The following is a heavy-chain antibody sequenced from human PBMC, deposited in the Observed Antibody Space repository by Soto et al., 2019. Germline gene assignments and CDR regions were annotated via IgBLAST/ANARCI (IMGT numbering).Heavy chain of an antibody. D-gene: IGHD3-10*01. CDR2: IYYSGST. V-gene: IGHV4-39*01. CDR1: GGSISSSSYY. J-gene: IGHJ4*02. CDR3: ARFYYYGSGSYYNFYFDY. Sequence: SGTLSLTCTVSGGSISSSSYYWGWIRQPPGKGLEWIGSIYYSGSTHYNPSLKSRVTISVDTSKNQFSLKLSSVTAADTAVYYCARFYYYGSGSYYNFYFDYWGQGTLVTVSS.